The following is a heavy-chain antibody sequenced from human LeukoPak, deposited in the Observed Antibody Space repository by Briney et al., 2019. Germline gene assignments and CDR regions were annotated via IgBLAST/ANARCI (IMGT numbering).Heavy chain of an antibody. D-gene: IGHD6-13*01. V-gene: IGHV3-23*01. Sequence: PGRSLRLSCAASGFTFSSYAMSWVRQAPGKGLEWVSAISGSGGSTYYADSVKGRFTISRDNSKNTLYLQMNSLRAEDTAVYYCAKDGPSSSWYQGDAFDIWGQGTMVTVSS. J-gene: IGHJ3*02. CDR3: AKDGPSSSWYQGDAFDI. CDR1: GFTFSSYA. CDR2: ISGSGGST.